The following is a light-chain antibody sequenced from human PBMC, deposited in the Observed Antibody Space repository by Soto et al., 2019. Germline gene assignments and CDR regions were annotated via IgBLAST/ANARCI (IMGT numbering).Light chain of an antibody. V-gene: IGKV3-15*01. CDR1: QSVSSS. Sequence: EIMMTQSPATLSVSPGERATLSCRATQSVSSSLAWYQQKPGQAPRLLIYGASTRATGIPARFSGSGSGTEFTLTINSLQSEDFAVYYCKQYNNWWTFGQGTKVDIK. CDR2: GAS. CDR3: KQYNNWWT. J-gene: IGKJ1*01.